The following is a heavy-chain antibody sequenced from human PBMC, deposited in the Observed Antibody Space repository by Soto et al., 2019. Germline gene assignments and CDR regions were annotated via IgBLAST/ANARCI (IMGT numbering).Heavy chain of an antibody. CDR1: GYTFTSYD. Sequence: ASVKVSCKASGYTFTSYDINWVRQATGQGLEWMGWMNPNSGNTGYAQKFQGRVTMTRNTSISTAYMELSSLRSEDTAVYYCARNRIAADEYYYYMDVWGKGTTVTVSS. CDR2: MNPNSGNT. J-gene: IGHJ6*03. D-gene: IGHD6-13*01. CDR3: ARNRIAADEYYYYMDV. V-gene: IGHV1-8*01.